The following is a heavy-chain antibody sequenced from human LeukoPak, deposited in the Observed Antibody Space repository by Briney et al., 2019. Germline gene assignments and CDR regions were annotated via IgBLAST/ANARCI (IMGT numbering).Heavy chain of an antibody. J-gene: IGHJ4*02. Sequence: PGGSLRLSCAASGFTFSTYNMNWVRQAPGKGLEWVSYIDSSSSTIYYADSVKGRFTISRNNAKNSLYLQMSGLRVEDTAVYYCARDLWFGEPSYFDYWGQGTLVTVSS. CDR2: IDSSSSTI. D-gene: IGHD3-10*01. CDR1: GFTFSTYN. CDR3: ARDLWFGEPSYFDY. V-gene: IGHV3-48*04.